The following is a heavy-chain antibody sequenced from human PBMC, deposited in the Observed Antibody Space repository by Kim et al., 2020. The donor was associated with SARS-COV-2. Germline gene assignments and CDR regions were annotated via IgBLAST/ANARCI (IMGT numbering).Heavy chain of an antibody. CDR2: IVGDGRT. CDR3: AKDKIVGDGAWDFDY. CDR1: GFTFRPNA. Sequence: GGSLRLSCAASGFTFRPNAMSWVRQAPGKGLEWVSGIVGDGRTFYANSVEGRFTISRDDSRNILHLQMNSLRVEDTAVYYCAKDKIVGDGAWDFDYWGQGTLVTVSS. V-gene: IGHV3-23*01. D-gene: IGHD3-16*01. J-gene: IGHJ4*02.